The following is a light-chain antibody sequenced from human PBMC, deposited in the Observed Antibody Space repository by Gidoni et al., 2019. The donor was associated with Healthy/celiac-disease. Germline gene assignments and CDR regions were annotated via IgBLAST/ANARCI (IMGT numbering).Light chain of an antibody. CDR1: QSVSSN. Sequence: EIVMTQSPATLSVSPGERATLSCRASQSVSSNLAWYQQHPGQAPRLLIYGASTRATGIPARFSGGGSGTEFTLTISRLQSEDFAFYSCQQYNNCLGTFGQGTKVEIK. CDR3: QQYNNCLGT. V-gene: IGKV3-15*01. J-gene: IGKJ1*01. CDR2: GAS.